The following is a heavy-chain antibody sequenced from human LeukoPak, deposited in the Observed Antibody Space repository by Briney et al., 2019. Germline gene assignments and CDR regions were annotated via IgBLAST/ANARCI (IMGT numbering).Heavy chain of an antibody. Sequence: GGSLRLSCAASGFTFSGYEMNWVRQAPGKGLEWVSYISSSGSTIYYADSVKGRFTISRDNAKNSLYLQMNSLRAEDTAVYYCARRRDSGSLQHLDYWGQGTLVTVSS. CDR2: ISSSGSTI. CDR1: GFTFSGYE. J-gene: IGHJ4*02. D-gene: IGHD1-26*01. V-gene: IGHV3-48*03. CDR3: ARRRDSGSLQHLDY.